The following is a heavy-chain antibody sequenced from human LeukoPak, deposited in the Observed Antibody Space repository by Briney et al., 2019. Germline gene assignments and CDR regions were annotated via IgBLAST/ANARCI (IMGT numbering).Heavy chain of an antibody. Sequence: GESLKVSCKASGYTFTGYYMHWVRQAPGQGLEWMGWINPNSGGTNYAQKFQGRVTMTRDTSISTAYMELSRLRSDDTAVYYCARGGAVGQLSAFDIWGQGTMVTVSS. D-gene: IGHD2-2*01. CDR3: ARGGAVGQLSAFDI. V-gene: IGHV1-2*02. J-gene: IGHJ3*02. CDR2: INPNSGGT. CDR1: GYTFTGYY.